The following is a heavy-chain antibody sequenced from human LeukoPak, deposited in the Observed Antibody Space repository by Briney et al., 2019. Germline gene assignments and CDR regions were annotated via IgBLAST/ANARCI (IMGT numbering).Heavy chain of an antibody. CDR3: ARADCSSSTCYLRRSWLDP. CDR1: GFTLSYFD. CDR2: ISTSSRYI. D-gene: IGHD2-2*01. V-gene: IGHV3-21*01. J-gene: IGHJ5*02. Sequence: GSLRLSCAASGFTLSYFDMNWVRQAPGKGLEWVSSISTSSRYIYYKDSVRGRFTISRDDAKNSLHLEMNSLRAEDTAVYYCARADCSSSTCYLRRSWLDPWGQGTLVTVSS.